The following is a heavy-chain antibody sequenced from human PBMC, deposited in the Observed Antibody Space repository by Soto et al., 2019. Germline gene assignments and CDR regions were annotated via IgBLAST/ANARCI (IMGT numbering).Heavy chain of an antibody. D-gene: IGHD3-3*01. CDR1: GGSFSGYY. CDR3: ARGWVTIFGVAAVNFDY. V-gene: IGHV4-34*01. CDR2: INHSGST. J-gene: IGHJ4*02. Sequence: SETLSLTCAVYGGSFSGYYWSWIRQPPGKGLEWIGEINHSGSTNYNPSLKSRVTISVDTSKNQFSLKLSSVTAADTAVYYCARGWVTIFGVAAVNFDYWGQGTLVTVSS.